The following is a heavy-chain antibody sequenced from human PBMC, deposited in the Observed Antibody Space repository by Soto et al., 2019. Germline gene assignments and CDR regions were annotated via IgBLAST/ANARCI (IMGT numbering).Heavy chain of an antibody. D-gene: IGHD6-13*01. CDR3: AKLARGGSSWSDY. CDR2: ISWNSGSI. CDR1: GFTFDDHT. V-gene: IGHV3-9*01. J-gene: IGHJ4*02. Sequence: EVQLVESGGGLVQPGRSLRLSCEASGFTFDDHTMHWVRQAPGKGLEWVSGISWNSGSIGYADSVKGRFTISRDNAKNSLDLQMNSLRVEDTALYYCAKLARGGSSWSDYWGQGILVTVSS.